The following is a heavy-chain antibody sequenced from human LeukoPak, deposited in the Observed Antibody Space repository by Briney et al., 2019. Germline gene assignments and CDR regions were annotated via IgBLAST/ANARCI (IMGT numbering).Heavy chain of an antibody. Sequence: GGSLTLSCAASGFTFTSYAMSWVRQAPGKGLEWVSAISDGAYSTFYADSVKGRFTISRDNAKNSLYLQMNSLRAEDTAVYYCARGLGSPGAFDIWGQGTMVTVSS. CDR3: ARGLGSPGAFDI. D-gene: IGHD1-26*01. CDR2: ISDGAYST. J-gene: IGHJ3*02. CDR1: GFTFTSYA. V-gene: IGHV3-23*01.